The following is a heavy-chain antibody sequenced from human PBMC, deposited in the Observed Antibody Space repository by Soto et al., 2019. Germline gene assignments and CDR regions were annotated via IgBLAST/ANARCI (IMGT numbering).Heavy chain of an antibody. V-gene: IGHV1-18*01. CDR1: GYTFTSYG. J-gene: IGHJ5*02. CDR2: ISAYNGNT. CDR3: ARSIAAAGTQWFDP. Sequence: ASVKVSCKASGYTFTSYGISWVRQAPGQGLEWMGWISAYNGNTNYAQKLQGRVTMTTDTSTSTAYMELRSLRSDDTAVYYCARSIAAAGTQWFDPWGQGTLVTVSS. D-gene: IGHD6-13*01.